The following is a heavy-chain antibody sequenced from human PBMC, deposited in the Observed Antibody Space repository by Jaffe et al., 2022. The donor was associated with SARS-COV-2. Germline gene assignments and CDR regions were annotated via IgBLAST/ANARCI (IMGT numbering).Heavy chain of an antibody. V-gene: IGHV3-48*02. CDR1: GFTFSTYS. J-gene: IGHJ4*02. Sequence: EVQLVESGGGLVQPGGSLRLSCAASGFTFSTYSMTWVRQAPGKGLEWVSFISSSSNTIYYADSVKGRFTISRDNAKNSLYLQMNSLRDEDTAVYYCARVEVAFYYFDYWGLGTLVTVSS. CDR2: ISSSSNTI. D-gene: IGHD5-12*01. CDR3: ARVEVAFYYFDY.